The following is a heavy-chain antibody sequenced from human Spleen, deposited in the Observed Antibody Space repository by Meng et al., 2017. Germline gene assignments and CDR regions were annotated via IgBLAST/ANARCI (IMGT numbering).Heavy chain of an antibody. Sequence: GGSLRLSCAASGFTFTSYAMSWVRQGPGKGLEWVSVISGSGGSTDYADSVKGRFTISRDNSKNTLYLQMNSLRIEDTAVYYCARGGARYESGSYKLEYFYHWGQGTLVTVSS. CDR3: ARGGARYESGSYKLEYFYH. J-gene: IGHJ1*01. V-gene: IGHV3-23*01. CDR2: ISGSGGST. D-gene: IGHD3-10*01. CDR1: GFTFTSYA.